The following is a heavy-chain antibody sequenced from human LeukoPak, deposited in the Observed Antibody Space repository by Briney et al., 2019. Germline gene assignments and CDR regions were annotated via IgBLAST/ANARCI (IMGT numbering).Heavy chain of an antibody. V-gene: IGHV3-23*01. CDR3: AEPGITMIGGV. J-gene: IGHJ6*04. CDR2: ISRSGGDT. D-gene: IGHD3-10*02. CDR1: GFTFTNYG. Sequence: GGTLRLSCAASGFTFTNYGMSWVRQTPGKGLEWVSVISRSGGDTYYADSVKGRFTIARDNSKNSLYLQMNSLRAEDTAVYYCAEPGITMIGGVWGKGTTVTISS.